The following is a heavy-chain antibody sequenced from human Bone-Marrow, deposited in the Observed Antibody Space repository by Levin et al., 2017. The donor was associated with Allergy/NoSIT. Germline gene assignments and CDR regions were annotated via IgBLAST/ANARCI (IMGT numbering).Heavy chain of an antibody. Sequence: SETLSLTCSVSGGSISSYYWSWIRQSPGKGLEWIGHVYHSGSTTYNPSFKGRVIISADMSKNQFSLRLTSVTAADTAVYYCATTMVRGDKYDYWGQGTQVIVSS. CDR2: VYHSGST. J-gene: IGHJ4*02. V-gene: IGHV4-59*01. CDR3: ATTMVRGDKYDY. CDR1: GGSISSYY. D-gene: IGHD3-10*01.